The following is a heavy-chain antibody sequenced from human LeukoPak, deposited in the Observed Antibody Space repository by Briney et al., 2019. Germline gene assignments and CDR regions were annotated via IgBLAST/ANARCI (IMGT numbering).Heavy chain of an antibody. CDR1: GFTFSSSA. Sequence: GGSLRLSCAASGFTFSSSAMSWVRQVPGKGLEWVSGISASGGSTYYADSVRGRFTISRDNSKNTLYVQMNSLRDEDTAVYYCAKDQRWELPHYLDSWGQGTLVTVSS. J-gene: IGHJ4*02. V-gene: IGHV3-23*01. CDR2: ISASGGST. D-gene: IGHD1-26*01. CDR3: AKDQRWELPHYLDS.